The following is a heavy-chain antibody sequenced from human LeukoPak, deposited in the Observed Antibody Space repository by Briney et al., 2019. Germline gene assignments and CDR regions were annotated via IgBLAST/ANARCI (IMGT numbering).Heavy chain of an antibody. J-gene: IGHJ3*02. CDR1: GFTFDDYA. CDR2: ISWNGGSI. V-gene: IGHV3-9*01. CDR3: AKDLLPYPTGSDI. Sequence: PGGSLRLSCAASGFTFDDYAMHWVRQAPGKGLEWVSGISWNGGSIGYADSVKGRFTISRDNAKNSLYLQMNSLRAEDTALYYCAKDLLPYPTGSDIWGQGTMVTVSS. D-gene: IGHD1-14*01.